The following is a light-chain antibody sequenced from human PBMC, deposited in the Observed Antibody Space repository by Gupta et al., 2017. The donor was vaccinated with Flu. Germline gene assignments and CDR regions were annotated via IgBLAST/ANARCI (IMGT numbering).Light chain of an antibody. J-gene: IGKJ4*01. CDR1: QSVDTF. V-gene: IGKV3-11*01. Sequence: GDSATISCRTSQSVDTFLAWYQQKQGQSPRLLIYDSDKRPTDIPGRFSGSGSGTDFTPTISNIELEDFAVYYCQQRDSRRLIFGGGTRVEIK. CDR2: DSD. CDR3: QQRDSRRLI.